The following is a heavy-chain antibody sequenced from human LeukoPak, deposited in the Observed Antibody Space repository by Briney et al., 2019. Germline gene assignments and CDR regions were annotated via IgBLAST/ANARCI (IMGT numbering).Heavy chain of an antibody. CDR2: ISYDGSNK. V-gene: IGHV3-30*03. J-gene: IGHJ4*02. D-gene: IGHD6-13*01. CDR3: ARSIAAAGRGAFDY. CDR1: GFTFSSYS. Sequence: GGSLRLSCAASGFTFSSYSMNWVRLAPGKGLEWVAVISYDGSNKYYADSVKGRFTISRDNSKNTLYLQMNSLRAEDTAVYYCARSIAAAGRGAFDYWGQGTLVTVSS.